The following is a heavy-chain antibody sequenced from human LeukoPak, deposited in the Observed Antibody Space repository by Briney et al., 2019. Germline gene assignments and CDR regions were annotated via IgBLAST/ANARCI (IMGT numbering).Heavy chain of an antibody. CDR3: AKDLHGGYSSDY. CDR2: IGYEGVHK. D-gene: IGHD4-23*01. Sequence: PGGSLRLSCAASGFTFNNFGMHWVRQAPGKGLEWVSFIGYEGVHKYYADSVKGRFTISKDNSKATLYLQMHSLRPEDTAVYYCAKDLHGGYSSDYWGQGTLVTVFS. J-gene: IGHJ4*02. CDR1: GFTFNNFG. V-gene: IGHV3-30*02.